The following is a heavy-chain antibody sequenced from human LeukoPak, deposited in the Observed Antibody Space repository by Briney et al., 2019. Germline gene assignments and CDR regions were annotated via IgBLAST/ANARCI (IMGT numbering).Heavy chain of an antibody. V-gene: IGHV1-69*13. CDR3: ARETVTTSAYYYYGMDV. D-gene: IGHD4-17*01. Sequence: SVKVSCKASGYTFTSYAISWVRQAPGQGLEWMGGIIPIFGTANYAQKFQGRVTITADESTSTAYMELSSLRSEDTAVYYCARETVTTSAYYYYGMDVWGQGTTVTVSS. CDR1: GYTFTSYA. CDR2: IIPIFGTA. J-gene: IGHJ6*02.